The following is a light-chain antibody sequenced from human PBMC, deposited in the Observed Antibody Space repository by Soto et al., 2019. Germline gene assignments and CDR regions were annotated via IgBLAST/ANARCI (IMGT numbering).Light chain of an antibody. Sequence: QSALTQPASVSGSPGQSITISCTGTSSDVGGYNYVSWYQQHPGKAPKLMIYGVSNRPSGVSNRFSGSKSGNTASLTISGLQAEDEGDYYCSSYTSSSTLDVFGTGTKVTVL. J-gene: IGLJ1*01. CDR1: SSDVGGYNY. CDR3: SSYTSSSTLDV. CDR2: GVS. V-gene: IGLV2-14*03.